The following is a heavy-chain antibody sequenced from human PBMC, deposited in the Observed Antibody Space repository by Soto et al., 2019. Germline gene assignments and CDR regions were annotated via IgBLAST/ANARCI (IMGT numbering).Heavy chain of an antibody. D-gene: IGHD3-3*01. CDR2: ISAYNGNT. J-gene: IGHJ5*02. CDR1: GYTFTSYG. V-gene: IGHV1-18*01. Sequence: QVQMVQSGAEVKKTGASVKVSCKASGYTFTSYGISWVRQAPGQGLEWMGWISAYNGNTNYAQKLQGRVTMTTDTSTSTAYMELRSLRSDDTAVYYCARTTGGYYDFWSGYLNWFDLWGQGTLVTVSS. CDR3: ARTTGGYYDFWSGYLNWFDL.